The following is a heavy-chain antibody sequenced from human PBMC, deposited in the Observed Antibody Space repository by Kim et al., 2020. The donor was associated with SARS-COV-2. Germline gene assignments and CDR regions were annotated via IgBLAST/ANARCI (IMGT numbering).Heavy chain of an antibody. V-gene: IGHV6-1*01. J-gene: IGHJ6*02. D-gene: IGHD6-13*01. Sequence: SVKSRLTITPDTSKTQFSLQLNSVTPEDTAVYYCARVGSSLTDYYYGMDVWGQGTTVTVSS. CDR3: ARVGSSLTDYYYGMDV.